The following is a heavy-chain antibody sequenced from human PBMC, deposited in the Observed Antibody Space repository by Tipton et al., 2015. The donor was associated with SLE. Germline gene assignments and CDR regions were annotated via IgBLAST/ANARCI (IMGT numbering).Heavy chain of an antibody. V-gene: IGHV4-59*11. CDR3: ARSDYYDSSGYFSCAFDI. Sequence: TLSLTCTVSGGSISSHYWSWIRQPPGKGLEWIGYIYNSGSGNYNPSLKSRVTISVDTSKNQFSLQLSSVGPAGAAVYYCARSDYYDSSGYFSCAFDIWGQGTMVTVSS. CDR2: IYNSGSG. CDR1: GGSISSHY. J-gene: IGHJ3*02. D-gene: IGHD3-22*01.